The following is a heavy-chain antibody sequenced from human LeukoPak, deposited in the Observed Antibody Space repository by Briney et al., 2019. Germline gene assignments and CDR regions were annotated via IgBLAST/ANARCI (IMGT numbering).Heavy chain of an antibody. CDR2: ISGSGGST. V-gene: IGHV3-23*01. Sequence: GGSLRLSCAASGFTFSSYAMSWVRQAPGKGLEWVSAISGSGGSTYYADSVKGRFTISRDNSKNTLYLQMISLRAEDTAVYFCARDQGAWGYGYNFDYWGQGALVTVSS. D-gene: IGHD3-16*01. CDR3: ARDQGAWGYGYNFDY. J-gene: IGHJ4*02. CDR1: GFTFSSYA.